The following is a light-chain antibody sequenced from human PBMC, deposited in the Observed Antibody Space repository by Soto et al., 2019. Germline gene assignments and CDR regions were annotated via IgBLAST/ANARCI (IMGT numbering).Light chain of an antibody. CDR1: QSVSRN. Sequence: EIVMTQCPATLCVSPGGRATRFCRASQSVSRNLAWHQQKPGQVPRLLIYDASNRATGIPARFSGSGSGTDFTLTISSLEPEDFALYYCQQRSNWPRTFGQRTKVDIK. J-gene: IGKJ1*01. V-gene: IGKV3-11*01. CDR2: DAS. CDR3: QQRSNWPRT.